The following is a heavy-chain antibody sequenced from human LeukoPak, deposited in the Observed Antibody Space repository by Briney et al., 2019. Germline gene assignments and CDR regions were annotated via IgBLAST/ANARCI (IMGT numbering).Heavy chain of an antibody. V-gene: IGHV4-4*07. Sequence: SETLSLTCSVSGGSITNLFWTWIRQPAGKGLEYIGRIYASGSIDYNPSLKSRVTMSVDTSNNQFSLNLTSVTAADTALYFCARSARFNYFYMDVWGKGTSVTVSS. CDR2: IYASGSI. CDR3: ARSARFNYFYMDV. D-gene: IGHD2-15*01. CDR1: GGSITNLF. J-gene: IGHJ6*03.